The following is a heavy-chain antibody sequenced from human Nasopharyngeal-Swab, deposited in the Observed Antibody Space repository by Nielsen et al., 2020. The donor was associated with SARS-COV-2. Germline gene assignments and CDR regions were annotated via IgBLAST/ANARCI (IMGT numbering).Heavy chain of an antibody. V-gene: IGHV1-2*02. D-gene: IGHD4-17*01. CDR3: ARDDYGDYGYFGH. CDR2: INPHSRGT. J-gene: IGHJ4*02. Sequence: ASVKVSCKTSVYTFTHYYIHRLRQVPGQGLEWMGWINPHSRGTKYAQKFQGRVTMTSDTSINTAYMELRRLRSDDTAVYYCARDDYGDYGYFGHWGQGTLVTVSS. CDR1: VYTFTHYY.